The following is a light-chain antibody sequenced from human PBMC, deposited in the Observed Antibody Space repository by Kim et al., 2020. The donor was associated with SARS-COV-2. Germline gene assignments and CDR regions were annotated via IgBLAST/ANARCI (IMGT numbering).Light chain of an antibody. CDR3: QQYNDCPLLT. Sequence: IVMTQSPATLSVSPGERVTLSCRASQSVRNNLAWYQHRPGQAPRLLIYGASTRATDVSARFSGSGSETEFTLTIRSLQSEDLAVYYCQQYNDCPLLTFGGGTKVDIK. J-gene: IGKJ4*01. CDR1: QSVRNN. V-gene: IGKV3-15*01. CDR2: GAS.